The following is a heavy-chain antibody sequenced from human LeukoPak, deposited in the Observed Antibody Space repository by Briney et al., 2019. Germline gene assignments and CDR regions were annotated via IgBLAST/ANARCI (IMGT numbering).Heavy chain of an antibody. CDR2: MSGSGDHI. CDR1: GFTFSTYA. Sequence: GGSLRLSCVASGFTFSTYAMSWVRQAPGKGLEWVSGMSGSGDHIYYADSVKGRFTISRDNSRDTLYLQMNRLRAEDTAIYYCAKVPGDHIGSGRSGYWGQGTLVTVSS. V-gene: IGHV3-23*01. J-gene: IGHJ4*02. D-gene: IGHD3-10*01. CDR3: AKVPGDHIGSGRSGY.